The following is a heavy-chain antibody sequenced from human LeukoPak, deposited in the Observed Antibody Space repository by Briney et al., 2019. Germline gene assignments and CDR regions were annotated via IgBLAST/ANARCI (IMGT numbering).Heavy chain of an antibody. CDR3: AKRIQLWLYFDY. D-gene: IGHD5-18*01. CDR2: ISESGSST. Sequence: GGSLRLSCAASGFTFSSYAMSWVRQAAGKGLQWVSVISESGSSTYYAVSVKGRFTISRDNSKNTLYLQVNSLRAEDTAVYYCAKRIQLWLYFDYWGQGTLVTVSS. CDR1: GFTFSSYA. J-gene: IGHJ4*02. V-gene: IGHV3-23*01.